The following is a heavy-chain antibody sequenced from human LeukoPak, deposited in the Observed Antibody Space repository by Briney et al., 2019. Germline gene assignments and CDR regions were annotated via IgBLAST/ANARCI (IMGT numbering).Heavy chain of an antibody. CDR2: ISAYNGNT. CDR3: ASSYCSGGSCPGDFAY. J-gene: IGHJ4*02. Sequence: ASVKVSRKASGYTFTSYGISWVRQAPGQGLEWMGWISAYNGNTNYAQKLQGRVTMTTDTSTSTAYMELRSLRSDDTAVYYCASSYCSGGSCPGDFAYWGQGTLDTVSS. V-gene: IGHV1-18*01. CDR1: GYTFTSYG. D-gene: IGHD2-15*01.